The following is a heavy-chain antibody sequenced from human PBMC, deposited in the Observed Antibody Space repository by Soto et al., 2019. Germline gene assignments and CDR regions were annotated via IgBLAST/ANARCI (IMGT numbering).Heavy chain of an antibody. V-gene: IGHV3-30*18. CDR2: ISHDGQNI. Sequence: QEQLVESGGGVVQPGRSLRLSCAASGFAFSNQGMHWVRRAPGKGLEWVALISHDGQNIYYADSVKGRFAVSRDNSKNIRFLQLSSLRLNDTAVYYCAKVESCQPEAFYSWGLGTMVTVSS. D-gene: IGHD3-3*01. CDR3: AKVESCQPEAFYS. J-gene: IGHJ5*02. CDR1: GFAFSNQG.